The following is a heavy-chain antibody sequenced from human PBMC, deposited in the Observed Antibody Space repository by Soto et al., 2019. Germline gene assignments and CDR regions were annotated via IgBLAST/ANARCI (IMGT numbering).Heavy chain of an antibody. Sequence: EVQLVESGGGLVQPGGSLRLSCAASEFTVSSYYMNWVRQAPGKGLEWVSVIYSGGSTYCAESAKCRFTISRDISRNMVYLQMNSLRAEDTAVYYCAREQWDYMDVWGKGTTVTVSS. J-gene: IGHJ6*03. V-gene: IGHV3-66*01. CDR2: IYSGGST. D-gene: IGHD6-19*01. CDR3: AREQWDYMDV. CDR1: EFTVSSYY.